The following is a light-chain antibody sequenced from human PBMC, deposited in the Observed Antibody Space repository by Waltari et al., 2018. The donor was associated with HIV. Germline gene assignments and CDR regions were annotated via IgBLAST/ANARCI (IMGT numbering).Light chain of an antibody. Sequence: QSVLTQPPSASGTPGQRVTISCCRSRPNIGSNSVNWYQQLPGTAPKLLIYGDDQRPSGVPDRFSGSKSGTSASLAISGPQSEDEAVYFCAAWDDSLNGYVFGAGTKVTVL. CDR2: GDD. CDR3: AAWDDSLNGYV. CDR1: RPNIGSNS. V-gene: IGLV1-44*01. J-gene: IGLJ1*01.